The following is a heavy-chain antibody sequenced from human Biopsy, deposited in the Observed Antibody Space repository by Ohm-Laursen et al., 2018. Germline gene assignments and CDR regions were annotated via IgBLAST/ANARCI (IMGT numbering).Heavy chain of an antibody. CDR1: GFSLSTTGVG. Sequence: PTQTLTLTFAFSGFSLSTTGVGVTWIRQPPGKALEWLARIDWGDDEFYSPSLRARLTVSKDTSNDQVVLTVNNVDPADTATYYCARTPILIVSAGLVYRHRRHLQGMDVWGQGIAVTVS. V-gene: IGHV2-70*04. CDR3: ARTPILIVSAGLVYRHRRHLQGMDV. D-gene: IGHD6-13*01. J-gene: IGHJ6*02. CDR2: IDWGDDE.